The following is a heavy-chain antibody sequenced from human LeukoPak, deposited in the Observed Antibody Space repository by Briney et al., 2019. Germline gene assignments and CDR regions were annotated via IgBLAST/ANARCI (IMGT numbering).Heavy chain of an antibody. J-gene: IGHJ4*02. CDR1: GYTFSSYA. Sequence: GGSLRLSCAASGYTFSSYAMSWVRQAPGKGLEWVSAISGSGGSTYYADSVKGRFTISRDNSKNTLYLQMNSLRAEDTAVYYCAKDWVPGSIVVVIFDYWGQGTLVTVSS. V-gene: IGHV3-23*01. CDR3: AKDWVPGSIVVVIFDY. D-gene: IGHD3-22*01. CDR2: ISGSGGST.